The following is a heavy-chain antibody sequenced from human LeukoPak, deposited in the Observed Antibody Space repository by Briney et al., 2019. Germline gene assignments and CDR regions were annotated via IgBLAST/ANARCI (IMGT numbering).Heavy chain of an antibody. CDR1: GFTFSSYA. J-gene: IGHJ4*02. D-gene: IGHD3-10*01. CDR2: ISYDGSNK. Sequence: GGSLRLSCAASGFTFSSYAMHWVRQAPGKGLEWVAVISYDGSNKYYADSVKGRFTISRDNSKNTLYLQMNSLRAEDTAVYYCARVRRITMVRGVTPPNYWGQGTLVTVSP. CDR3: ARVRRITMVRGVTPPNY. V-gene: IGHV3-30-3*01.